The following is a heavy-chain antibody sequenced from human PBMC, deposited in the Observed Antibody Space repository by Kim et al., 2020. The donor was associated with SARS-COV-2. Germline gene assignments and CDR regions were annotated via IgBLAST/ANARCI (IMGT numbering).Heavy chain of an antibody. D-gene: IGHD1-26*01. Sequence: GEFLKISCKGSGYSFTSYWIGWVRQMPGKGLEWMGIIYPGDSVTRDSPSFQGQVTISADKAISAAYLQWSSLKASDTAMYYCARGRGIVGASPFDYWGQGTLVTVSS. J-gene: IGHJ4*02. CDR1: GYSFTSYW. CDR3: ARGRGIVGASPFDY. V-gene: IGHV5-51*01. CDR2: IYPGDSVT.